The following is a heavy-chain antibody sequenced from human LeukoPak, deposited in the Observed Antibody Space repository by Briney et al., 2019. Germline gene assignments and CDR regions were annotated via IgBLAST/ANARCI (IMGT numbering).Heavy chain of an antibody. CDR2: IIPIFGTA. D-gene: IGHD1-1*01. Sequence: ASVKVSCKASGGTFSSYAISWERQAPGQGLEWMGGIIPIFGTANYAQKFQGRVTITTDESTSTAYMELSSLRSEDTAVYYRARHYTTGTTFDYWGQGTLVTVSS. V-gene: IGHV1-69*05. CDR1: GGTFSSYA. CDR3: ARHYTTGTTFDY. J-gene: IGHJ4*02.